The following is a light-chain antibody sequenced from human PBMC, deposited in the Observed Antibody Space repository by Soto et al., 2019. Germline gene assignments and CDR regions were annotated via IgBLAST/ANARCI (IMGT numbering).Light chain of an antibody. J-gene: IGKJ2*01. V-gene: IGKV1-5*01. CDR2: DAS. Sequence: DIQMTQSPSTLSASVGDRVTLTCRASQSISSWLAWYQQKPGKAPELLIFDASSMQSGVPSRFSGSGSETEFTLTISSLQPDDFATYYCQQYKSSSYTFGQGTKVGIK. CDR3: QQYKSSSYT. CDR1: QSISSW.